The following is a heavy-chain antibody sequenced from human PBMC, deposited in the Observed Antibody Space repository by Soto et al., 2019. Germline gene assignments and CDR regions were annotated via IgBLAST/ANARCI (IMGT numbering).Heavy chain of an antibody. Sequence: SVKVSCKASGGTFSSYTISWVRQAPGQGLEWMGRIIPILGIANYAQKFQGRVTITADKSTSTAYMELSSLRSEDTAVYYCAREGYCSSTSCYVYYYYYMDVWGKGTTVTVSS. CDR3: AREGYCSSTSCYVYYYYYMDV. D-gene: IGHD2-2*01. V-gene: IGHV1-69*04. J-gene: IGHJ6*03. CDR2: IIPILGIA. CDR1: GGTFSSYT.